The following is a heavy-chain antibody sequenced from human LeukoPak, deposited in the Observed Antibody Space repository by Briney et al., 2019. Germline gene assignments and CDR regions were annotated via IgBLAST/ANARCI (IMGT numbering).Heavy chain of an antibody. V-gene: IGHV4-4*02. CDR1: GFIFSNYG. CDR2: IYHSGST. CDR3: AREKTDCSSTSCYAEYYYGMDV. D-gene: IGHD2-2*01. Sequence: GSLRLSCAASGFIFSNYGMNWVRQPPGKGLEWIGEIYHSGSTNYNPSLKSRVTISVDKSKNQFSLKLSSVTAADTAVYYCAREKTDCSSTSCYAEYYYGMDVWGQGTTVTVSS. J-gene: IGHJ6*02.